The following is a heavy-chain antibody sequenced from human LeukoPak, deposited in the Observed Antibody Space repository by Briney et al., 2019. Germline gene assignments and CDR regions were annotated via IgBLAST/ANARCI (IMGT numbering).Heavy chain of an antibody. V-gene: IGHV4-39*07. CDR3: ARGVDGSGSPHTYYYYYMDV. CDR2: IYYSGST. Sequence: SETLSLTCTVSGGSISSSSYYWGWIRQPPGKGLEWIGSIYYSGSTYYNPSLKSRVTISVDTSKNQFSLKLSSVTAADTAVYYCARGVDGSGSPHTYYYYYMDVWGKGTTVTVSS. D-gene: IGHD3-10*01. CDR1: GGSISSSSYY. J-gene: IGHJ6*03.